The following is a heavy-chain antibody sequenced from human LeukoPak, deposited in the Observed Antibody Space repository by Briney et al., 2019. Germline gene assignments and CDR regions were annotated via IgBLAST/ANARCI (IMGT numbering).Heavy chain of an antibody. Sequence: ASVKVSCKASGYTFTGYYMHWVRQAPGQGLEWMGRINPNSGGTNYAQKFQGRVTMTRDTSISTAYMELSRLRSDDTAVYYCARTEPYYDSSGYLFQHWGQGTLVTVSS. CDR2: INPNSGGT. V-gene: IGHV1-2*06. CDR3: ARTEPYYDSSGYLFQH. CDR1: GYTFTGYY. J-gene: IGHJ1*01. D-gene: IGHD3-22*01.